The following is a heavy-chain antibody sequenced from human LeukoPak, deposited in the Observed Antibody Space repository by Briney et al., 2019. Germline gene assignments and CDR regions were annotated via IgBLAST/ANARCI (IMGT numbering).Heavy chain of an antibody. J-gene: IGHJ6*03. CDR3: ARGLVSDFWSGYYPQHYYYYIDV. V-gene: IGHV4-39*01. Sequence: SETLSLTCTVSGGSISNSSYYWGWIRQPPGKGLEWIGSIYYSGSTYYNPSLKSRVTISVETSKNQFSLKLTSVTAADTAVYFCARGLVSDFWSGYYPQHYYYYIDVWGKGTPVTVSS. CDR1: GGSISNSSYY. CDR2: IYYSGST. D-gene: IGHD3-3*01.